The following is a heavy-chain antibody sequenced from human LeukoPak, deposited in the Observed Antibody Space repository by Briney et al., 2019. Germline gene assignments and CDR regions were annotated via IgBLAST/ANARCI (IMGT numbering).Heavy chain of an antibody. CDR1: GGTLSDHV. D-gene: IGHD3-9*01. CDR3: ATYDVLTGFEY. CDR2: IIPLKGTS. J-gene: IGHJ4*02. Sequence: APVKVSCKASGGTLSDHVISWVRQAPGHGLEWMGGIIPLKGTSKLTQKLQDRATISADESTNTVYMEVRSLRSEDTALYYCATYDVLTGFEYWGQRTLVSVSS. V-gene: IGHV1-69*13.